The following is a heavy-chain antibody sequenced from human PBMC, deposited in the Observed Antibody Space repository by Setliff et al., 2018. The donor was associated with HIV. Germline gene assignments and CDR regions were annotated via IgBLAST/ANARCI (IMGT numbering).Heavy chain of an antibody. CDR2: IKSIGDGETT. J-gene: IGHJ4*02. Sequence: PGGSLRLSCAASGFTYSSYWMGWVRQAPGKGLEWVGRIKSIGDGETTDYAAPVKGRFTISRDDSKNTLYLQMSSLKTEDTAVYYCTTESVFLDYFFDYWGQGTLVTVSS. D-gene: IGHD3-9*01. CDR1: GFTYSSYW. CDR3: TTESVFLDYFFDY. V-gene: IGHV3-15*05.